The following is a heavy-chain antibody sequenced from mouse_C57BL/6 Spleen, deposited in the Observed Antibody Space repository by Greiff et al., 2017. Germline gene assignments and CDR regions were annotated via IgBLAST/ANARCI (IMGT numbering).Heavy chain of an antibody. Sequence: VQLQQSGAELVRPGASVTLSCKASGYTFTDYEMHWVKQTPVHGLEWIGAIDPEAGGTAYNQKFKGKAILTADKSSSTAYMELRRLTSEDSAVYYCTRDSNYGNYFDYWGQGTTLTVSS. CDR3: TRDSNYGNYFDY. CDR1: GYTFTDYE. D-gene: IGHD2-5*01. CDR2: IDPEAGGT. J-gene: IGHJ2*01. V-gene: IGHV1-15*01.